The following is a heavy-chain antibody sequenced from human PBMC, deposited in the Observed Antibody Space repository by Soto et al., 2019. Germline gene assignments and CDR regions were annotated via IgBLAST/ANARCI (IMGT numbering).Heavy chain of an antibody. CDR2: ISSSSSTI. Sequence: PGGSLRLSCAASGFTLSGYDIHWVRQATGKGLEWVSYISSSSSTIYYADSVKGRFTISRDNAKNSLYLQMNSLRDEDTAVYYCAREGGSLNWFDSWGQGTLVTVSS. CDR3: AREGGSLNWFDS. V-gene: IGHV3-48*02. J-gene: IGHJ5*01. D-gene: IGHD1-26*01. CDR1: GFTLSGYD.